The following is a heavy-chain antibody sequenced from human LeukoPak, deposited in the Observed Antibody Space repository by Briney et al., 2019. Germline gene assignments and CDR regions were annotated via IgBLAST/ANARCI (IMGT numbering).Heavy chain of an antibody. CDR2: ISYDGSNK. V-gene: IGHV3-30-3*01. CDR3: ARDLGVYGDYSPFTATWGY. Sequence: PGGSLRLSCAASGFTFSSYAMHWVRQAPGKGLEWVAVISYDGSNKYYADSVKGRFTISRDNSKNTLYLQMNSLRAEDTAVYYCARDLGVYGDYSPFTATWGYWGQGTLVTVSS. J-gene: IGHJ4*02. CDR1: GFTFSSYA. D-gene: IGHD4-17*01.